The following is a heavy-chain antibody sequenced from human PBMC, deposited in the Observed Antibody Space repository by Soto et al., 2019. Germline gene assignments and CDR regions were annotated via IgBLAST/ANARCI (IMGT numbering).Heavy chain of an antibody. V-gene: IGHV1-3*04. Sequence: QVQLVQSGAEVKKPGASVKVSCKASGYNFTTYAMLWVRQAPGQRPEWMGWINTGNGNTKYSPKVQGRVTTTRDTAASTAYMELSSLKAEETAVECGAGGERLYYCYYGVDVW. CDR3: AGGERLYYCYYGVDV. D-gene: IGHD3-3*01. CDR1: GYNFTTYA. J-gene: IGHJ6*01. CDR2: INTGNGNT.